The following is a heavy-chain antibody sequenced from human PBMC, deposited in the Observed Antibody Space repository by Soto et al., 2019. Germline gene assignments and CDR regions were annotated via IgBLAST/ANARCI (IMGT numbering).Heavy chain of an antibody. CDR3: FQAEDGIRDVRSVSAFLLNRSSDL. J-gene: IGHJ2*01. D-gene: IGHD3-10*02. CDR2: IKKRGST. Sequence: KPQGKGLEWLGSIKKRGSTYYNPSLKSRITISVDTSKNQFSLKLSSVTAADTAVFFFFQAEDGIRDVRSVSAFLLNRSSDL. V-gene: IGHV4-39*01.